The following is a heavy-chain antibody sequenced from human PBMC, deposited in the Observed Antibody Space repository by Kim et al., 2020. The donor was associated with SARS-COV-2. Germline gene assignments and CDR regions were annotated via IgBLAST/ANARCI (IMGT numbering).Heavy chain of an antibody. CDR1: GFTFGDYA. Sequence: GGSLRLSCTASGFTFGDYAMSWFRQAPGKGLEWVGFIRSKAYGGTTKYAASVKGRFTISRDDSKSIAYLQMNSLKTEDTAVYYCTRDAVLEYPRITMIVACYGMDVWGQGTTVTVSS. V-gene: IGHV3-49*03. J-gene: IGHJ6*02. D-gene: IGHD3-22*01. CDR2: IRSKAYGGTT. CDR3: TRDAVLEYPRITMIVACYGMDV.